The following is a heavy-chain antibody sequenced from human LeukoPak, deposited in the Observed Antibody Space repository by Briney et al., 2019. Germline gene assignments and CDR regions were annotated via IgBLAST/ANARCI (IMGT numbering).Heavy chain of an antibody. Sequence: PSGTLSLTCAVSGGSISSSNWWSWVRQPPGKGLEWIGEIYHSGSTNYNPSLKSRVTISVDKSKNQFSLKLSSVTAADTAVYYCARLFAAAGTGYWFVPWGQGTLVTVSS. D-gene: IGHD6-13*01. CDR3: ARLFAAAGTGYWFVP. CDR1: GGSISSSNW. CDR2: IYHSGST. J-gene: IGHJ5*02. V-gene: IGHV4-4*02.